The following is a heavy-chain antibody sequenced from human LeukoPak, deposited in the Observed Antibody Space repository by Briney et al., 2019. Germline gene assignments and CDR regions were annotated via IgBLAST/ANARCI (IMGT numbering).Heavy chain of an antibody. CDR1: GGSISSYY. Sequence: PSETLSLTYTVSGGSISSYYWSWIRQPPGKGLEWIGEINHSGSTNYNPSLKSRVTISVDTSKNQFSLKLSSVTAADTAVYYCARDGDGYNYDYWGQGTLVTVSS. D-gene: IGHD5-24*01. J-gene: IGHJ4*02. CDR3: ARDGDGYNYDY. V-gene: IGHV4-34*01. CDR2: INHSGST.